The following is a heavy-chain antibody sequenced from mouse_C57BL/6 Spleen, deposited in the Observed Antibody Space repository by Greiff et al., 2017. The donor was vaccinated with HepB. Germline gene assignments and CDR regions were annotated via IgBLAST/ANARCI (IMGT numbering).Heavy chain of an antibody. CDR1: GYSFTSYY. CDR2: IYPGSGNT. Sequence: QVQLQQSGPELVKPGASVKISCKASGYSFTSYYIHWVKQRPGQGLEWIGWIYPGSGNTKYNEKFKGKATLTADTSSSTAYMQLSSLTSEDAAVYYCARSLITTVVPYAMDYWGQGTSVTVSS. J-gene: IGHJ4*01. CDR3: ARSLITTVVPYAMDY. D-gene: IGHD1-1*01. V-gene: IGHV1-66*01.